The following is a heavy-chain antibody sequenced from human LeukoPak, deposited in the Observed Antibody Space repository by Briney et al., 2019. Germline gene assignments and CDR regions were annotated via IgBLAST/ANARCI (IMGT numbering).Heavy chain of an antibody. CDR3: AGPDYYDSPAAGAFDI. Sequence: PSETLSLTCTVSGGSISSYYWSWIRQPPGKGLEWIGYIYYSGSTNYNPTLKSRVTISVDTSENQFSLKLSSVTAADTAVYYCAGPDYYDSPAAGAFDIWGQGTMVTVSS. CDR2: IYYSGST. J-gene: IGHJ3*02. V-gene: IGHV4-59*08. CDR1: GGSISSYY. D-gene: IGHD3-22*01.